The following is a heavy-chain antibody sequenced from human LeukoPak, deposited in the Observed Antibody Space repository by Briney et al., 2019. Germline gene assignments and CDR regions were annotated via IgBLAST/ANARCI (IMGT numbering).Heavy chain of an antibody. V-gene: IGHV4-39*01. J-gene: IGHJ6*02. D-gene: IGHD1-7*01. Sequence: SETLSLTCTVSGGSIRSSYYYWGWIRQPPGKGLEWIGSIYDSGSTYYNPSLKSRVTISVDTSKNQFSLKLNSVTAADTAVYYCARHPDWNYAHYYGMDVWGQGTTVTVSS. CDR1: GGSIRSSYYY. CDR3: ARHPDWNYAHYYGMDV. CDR2: IYDSGST.